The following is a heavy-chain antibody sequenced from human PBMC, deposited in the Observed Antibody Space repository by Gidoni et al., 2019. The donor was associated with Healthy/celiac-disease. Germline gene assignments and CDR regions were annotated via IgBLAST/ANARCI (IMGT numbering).Heavy chain of an antibody. V-gene: IGHV1-69*01. CDR3: ARDPHYDSSGYFDAFDI. CDR1: GGTFRSYA. CDR2: IIPIYGTA. D-gene: IGHD3-22*01. J-gene: IGHJ3*02. Sequence: QVQLVQSGAEVKKPGSSVKVSCKASGGTFRSYAISWVRQAPGQGLEWMGGIIPIYGTANYAQKFQGRVTITADESTSTAYMELSSLRSEDTAVYYCARDPHYDSSGYFDAFDIWGQGTMVTVSS.